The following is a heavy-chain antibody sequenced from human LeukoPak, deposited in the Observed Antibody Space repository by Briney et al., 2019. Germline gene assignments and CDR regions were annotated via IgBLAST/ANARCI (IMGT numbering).Heavy chain of an antibody. Sequence: SVKVSCKASGGTFSSYAISWVRQAPGQGLEWMVGIIPIFGTANYAQKFQGRVTMTADESTSTAYMELSSLRSEDTAVYYCARDRGYSYGTFDYWGQGTLVTVSS. V-gene: IGHV1-69*13. J-gene: IGHJ4*02. CDR1: GGTFSSYA. D-gene: IGHD5-18*01. CDR3: ARDRGYSYGTFDY. CDR2: IIPIFGTA.